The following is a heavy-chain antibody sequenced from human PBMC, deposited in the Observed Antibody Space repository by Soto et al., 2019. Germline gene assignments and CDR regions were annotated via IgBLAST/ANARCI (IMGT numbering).Heavy chain of an antibody. D-gene: IGHD1-1*01. Sequence: QVQLVESGGGVVQPGRSLRLSCAASGFTFSSYGMHWVRQAPGKGLEWVAVIWYDGSNKYYADSVKGRFTISRDNSKNTLYLQMNSLRAEDTAVYYCARDYHWNDARGFDYWGQGTLVTVSS. CDR3: ARDYHWNDARGFDY. CDR1: GFTFSSYG. J-gene: IGHJ4*02. V-gene: IGHV3-33*01. CDR2: IWYDGSNK.